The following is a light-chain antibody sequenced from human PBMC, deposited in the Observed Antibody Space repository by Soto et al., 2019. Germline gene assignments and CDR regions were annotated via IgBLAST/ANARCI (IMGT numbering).Light chain of an antibody. CDR1: ISDVGRYNL. CDR3: CSYAGGASVV. CDR2: EDI. Sequence: QSVLTQPASVSESPGQSITISCTGTISDVGRYNLVSWYQQHPDKAPKLIIYEDIERPSGVSHRFSGSTSGNTASLTISGLQTEDEAKYFCCSYAGGASVVFGGGTKLTVL. J-gene: IGLJ2*01. V-gene: IGLV2-23*01.